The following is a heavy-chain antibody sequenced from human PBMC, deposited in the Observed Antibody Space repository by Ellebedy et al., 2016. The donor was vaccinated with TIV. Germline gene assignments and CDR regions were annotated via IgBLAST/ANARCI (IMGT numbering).Heavy chain of an antibody. V-gene: IGHV1-24*01. CDR2: FDPEDGET. Sequence: ASVKVSCKVSGYTLTDLSMHWVRQAPGKGLEWMGGFDPEDGETIYAQKFQGRVTMTEDTSTDTAYMELSSLRSEDTAVYYCATTGYCSGGSCYFDANVDYWGQGALVTVSS. CDR3: ATTGYCSGGSCYFDANVDY. J-gene: IGHJ4*02. CDR1: GYTLTDLS. D-gene: IGHD2-15*01.